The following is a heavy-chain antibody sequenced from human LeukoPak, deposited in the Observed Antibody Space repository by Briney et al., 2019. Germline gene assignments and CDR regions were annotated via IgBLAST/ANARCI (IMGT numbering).Heavy chain of an antibody. CDR3: AKFQYLYSYGCLDS. Sequence: PGGSLRLSCAASGFTFSSYWMNWVRQAPGKGLEWVSSINTNSGSTLYADSVKGRFIISRDNSKNTLFLQMSSLRAEDTAVYYCAKFQYLYSYGCLDSWGQGTLVAVSS. CDR1: GFTFSSYW. J-gene: IGHJ4*02. V-gene: IGHV3-23*01. CDR2: INTNSGST. D-gene: IGHD5-18*01.